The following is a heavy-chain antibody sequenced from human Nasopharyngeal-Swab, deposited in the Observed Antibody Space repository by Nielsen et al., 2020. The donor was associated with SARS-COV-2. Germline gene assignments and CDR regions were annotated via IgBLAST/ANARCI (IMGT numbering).Heavy chain of an antibody. CDR1: GGSISSSNW. CDR3: ARGIVVVPAAYTRYFDY. Sequence: SETLSLTCAVSGGSISSSNWWRWVRQPPGKGLEWIGEIYHSGSTNYNPSLKSRVTISVDTSKNQFSLKLSSVTAADTAVYYCARGIVVVPAAYTRYFDYWGQGTLVTVSS. V-gene: IGHV4-4*02. J-gene: IGHJ4*02. CDR2: IYHSGST. D-gene: IGHD2-2*01.